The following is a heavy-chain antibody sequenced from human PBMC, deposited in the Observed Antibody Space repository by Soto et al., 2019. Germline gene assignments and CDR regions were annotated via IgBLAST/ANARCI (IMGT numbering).Heavy chain of an antibody. CDR1: GGSFSAYY. D-gene: IGHD4-17*01. CDR3: ARETYGDYVGYFDP. V-gene: IGHV4-34*01. CDR2: INHSGST. J-gene: IGHJ5*02. Sequence: SETLSLTCAVYGGSFSAYYGSWFRQPPGKGLEWIGEINHSGSTNYNPSLKSRVTISVDTSKNQFSLKLSSVTAADTAVYYCARETYGDYVGYFDPWGQGIQVT.